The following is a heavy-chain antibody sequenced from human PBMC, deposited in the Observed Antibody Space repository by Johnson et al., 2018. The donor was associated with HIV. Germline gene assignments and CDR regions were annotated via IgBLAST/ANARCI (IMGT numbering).Heavy chain of an antibody. V-gene: IGHV3-66*01. Sequence: VQLVESGGVVAQIGGSLRLSCAASGFTFDAYTMYWVRQPPGKGLEWVSVIFRGDSTHYADSVRGRFTISRDSSKNTLYLEMNSLRAEDAAVYYCASTYYKFWSGPPSSAFDIWGQGTMVTVSS. J-gene: IGHJ3*02. CDR1: GFTFDAYT. D-gene: IGHD3-3*01. CDR3: ASTYYKFWSGPPSSAFDI. CDR2: IFRGDST.